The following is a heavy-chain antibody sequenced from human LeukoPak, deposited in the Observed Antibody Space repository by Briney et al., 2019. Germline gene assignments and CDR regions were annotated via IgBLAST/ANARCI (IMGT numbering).Heavy chain of an antibody. D-gene: IGHD6-13*01. V-gene: IGHV3-21*01. CDR2: ITSSSSYI. Sequence: GGSLRLSCAASGFTFSSYSMNWVRQAPGKGLEWVSSITSSSSYIYYADSVKGRFTISRDNAKNSLYLQMNRLRAEDTAVYHCARVQYSSRWYWGGAFDIWGPGTMVTVSS. J-gene: IGHJ3*02. CDR1: GFTFSSYS. CDR3: ARVQYSSRWYWGGAFDI.